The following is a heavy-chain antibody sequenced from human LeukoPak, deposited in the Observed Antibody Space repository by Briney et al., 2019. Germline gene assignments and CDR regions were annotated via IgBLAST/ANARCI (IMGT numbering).Heavy chain of an antibody. CDR1: GGSFSGCY. Sequence: SSETLSLTCAVYGGSFSGCYWSCIRQPPGKGLEWIGEINHSGSPNYNPSLKSRVTISIDTSKNQFSLKLSPVTAADTAVYYCARDLSDYYGSGSYRPIDAFDIWGQGTMVTVSS. CDR3: ARDLSDYYGSGSYRPIDAFDI. CDR2: INHSGSP. V-gene: IGHV4-34*01. D-gene: IGHD3-10*01. J-gene: IGHJ3*02.